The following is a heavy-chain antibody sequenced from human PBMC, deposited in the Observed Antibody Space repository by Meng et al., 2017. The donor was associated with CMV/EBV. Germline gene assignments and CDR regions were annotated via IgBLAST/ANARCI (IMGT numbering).Heavy chain of an antibody. CDR1: GDSISSGDYY. D-gene: IGHD1-1*01. Sequence: QVCLMCTRPGLLRPPPPVVLSFVVSGDSISSGDYYCCWIRQPSGYGLEWIGYIYYSGGTYYNPSLKSRVTISVYTSKNQFSLKLSSVTAADTAVYYCAREGDNPFDYWGQGTLVTVSS. CDR2: IYYSGGT. J-gene: IGHJ4*02. V-gene: IGHV4-30-4*08. CDR3: AREGDNPFDY.